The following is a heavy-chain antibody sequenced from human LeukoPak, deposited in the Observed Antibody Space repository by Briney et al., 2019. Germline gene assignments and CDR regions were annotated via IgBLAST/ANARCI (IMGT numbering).Heavy chain of an antibody. CDR3: ARDLGQYYDTSDNWFDP. Sequence: GGSLRLSCAASGFTFSSYGMSWVRQAPGKGLEWGSAISGSGDSTYYADSVKGRFTISRDNSKNTLYLQMNSLRAEDTAVYYCARDLGQYYDTSDNWFDPWGQGTLVTVSS. CDR2: ISGSGDST. J-gene: IGHJ5*02. V-gene: IGHV3-23*01. CDR1: GFTFSSYG. D-gene: IGHD3-22*01.